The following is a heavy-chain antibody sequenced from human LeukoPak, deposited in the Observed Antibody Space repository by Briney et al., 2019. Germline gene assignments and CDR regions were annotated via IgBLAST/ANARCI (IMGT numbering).Heavy chain of an antibody. CDR2: ISGSGGST. D-gene: IGHD3-9*01. V-gene: IGHV3-23*01. CDR3: AKDGVSYFDWLAYFDY. J-gene: IGHJ4*02. Sequence: GWSLRLSCAASGFTFSSYAMSWVRQAPGKGLEWVSAISGSGGSTYYADSVKGRFTISRDNSKNTLYLQMNSLRAEDTAVYYCAKDGVSYFDWLAYFDYWGQGTLVTVSS. CDR1: GFTFSSYA.